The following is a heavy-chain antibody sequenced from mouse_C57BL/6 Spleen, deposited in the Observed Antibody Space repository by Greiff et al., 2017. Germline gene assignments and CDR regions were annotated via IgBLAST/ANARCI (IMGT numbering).Heavy chain of an antibody. CDR1: GFNIKDDY. CDR3: TIYGSSYGYFDV. V-gene: IGHV14-4*01. J-gene: IGHJ1*03. Sequence: VQLQQSGAELVRPGASVKLSCTASGFNIKDDYMHWVKQRPEQGLEWIGWIDPENGDTEYASKFQGKATITADTSSNTAYLQLSSLTSEDTAVYYCTIYGSSYGYFDVGGTGTTVTVS. D-gene: IGHD1-1*01. CDR2: IDPENGDT.